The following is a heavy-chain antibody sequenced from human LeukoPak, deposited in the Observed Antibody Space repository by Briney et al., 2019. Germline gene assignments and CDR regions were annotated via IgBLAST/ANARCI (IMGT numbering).Heavy chain of an antibody. V-gene: IGHV4-34*01. CDR3: ARGPRGVVVPAAIGY. CDR2: INHSGST. D-gene: IGHD2-2*02. Sequence: SETLSLTCAVYGGSFSGYYWSWIRQPPGKGLEWIGEINHSGSTNYNPSLKSRVTVSVDTSKNQFSLKLSSVTAADTAVYYCARGPRGVVVPAAIGYWGQGTLVTVSS. CDR1: GGSFSGYY. J-gene: IGHJ4*02.